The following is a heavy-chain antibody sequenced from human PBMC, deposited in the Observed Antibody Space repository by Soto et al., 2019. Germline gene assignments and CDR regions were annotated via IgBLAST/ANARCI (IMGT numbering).Heavy chain of an antibody. CDR2: IYHSGST. D-gene: IGHD3-10*01. J-gene: IGHJ6*02. Sequence: QLQLQESGSGLVKPSQTLSLTCAVSGCSISSGGYSWSWIRQPPGKGLEWIGNIYHSGSTYYNPSPKSRVTISVDRCKNQFSLNLSSVTAADTAVYYCARGSYYDYCRVVGGQGTTVTVSS. CDR3: ARGSYYDYCRVV. V-gene: IGHV4-30-2*01. CDR1: GCSISSGGYS.